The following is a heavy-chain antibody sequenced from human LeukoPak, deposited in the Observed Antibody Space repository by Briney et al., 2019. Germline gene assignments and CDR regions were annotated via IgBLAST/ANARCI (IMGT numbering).Heavy chain of an antibody. J-gene: IGHJ5*02. D-gene: IGHD5-18*01. CDR2: IYYSGST. V-gene: IGHV4-59*01. CDR3: ARDLGFAAMVLGWFDP. Sequence: SETLSLTCTVSGGSISSYYWSWIRQPPGKGLEWIGYIYYSGSTNYNPSLKSRVTISVDTSKNQFSLKLSPVTAADTAVYYCARDLGFAAMVLGWFDPWGQGTLVTVSS. CDR1: GGSISSYY.